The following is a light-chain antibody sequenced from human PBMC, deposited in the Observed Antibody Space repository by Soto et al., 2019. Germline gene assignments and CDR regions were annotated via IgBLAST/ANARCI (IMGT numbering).Light chain of an antibody. Sequence: EKVMTQSPATLSVSPGERATLSCRASQSVSTNLAWYQQKPGQGPRLLIFGASTRAIGIPARFSGSGSGTEFTLTISSLQSEDFAVYYCQQYNNWPRTFGQGTKVDIK. CDR1: QSVSTN. CDR3: QQYNNWPRT. J-gene: IGKJ1*01. V-gene: IGKV3-15*01. CDR2: GAS.